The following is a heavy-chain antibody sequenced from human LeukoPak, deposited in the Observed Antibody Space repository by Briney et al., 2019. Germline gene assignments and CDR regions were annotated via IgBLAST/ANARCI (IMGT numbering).Heavy chain of an antibody. D-gene: IGHD2-15*01. CDR3: ARFQKTCSGGSCYTFDY. CDR1: GGSISSSNW. V-gene: IGHV4-4*02. J-gene: IGHJ4*02. Sequence: SGTLSLTCAVSGGSISSSNWWSWVRQPPGKGLEWIGEIYHSGSTNYNPSLKSRVTMSVDTSKNQFSLKLSSVTAADTAVYYCARFQKTCSGGSCYTFDYWGQGTLVTVSS. CDR2: IYHSGST.